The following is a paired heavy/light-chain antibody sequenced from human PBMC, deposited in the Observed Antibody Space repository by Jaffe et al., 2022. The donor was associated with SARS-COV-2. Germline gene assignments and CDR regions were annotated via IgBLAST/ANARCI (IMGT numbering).Heavy chain of an antibody. CDR2: VYYSGRT. J-gene: IGHJ4*01. V-gene: IGHV4-39*01. D-gene: IGHD5-12*01. CDR1: GDSISISSDH. Sequence: QLQLQESGPGLVKPSETLSLTCAVSGDSISISSDHWGWIRQPPGKGLEWIGNVYYSGRTYYNPYLKSRVTISVDKSKNQFSLKLSSVTAADTAVYYCARQTIVPTPNFDYWGHGTLVTVSS. CDR3: ARQTIVPTPNFDY.
Light chain of an antibody. CDR3: LLYYGGAHWM. CDR2: DTD. J-gene: IGLJ3*02. V-gene: IGLV7-43*01. Sequence: QTVVTQEPSLTVSPGGTVTLTCASSTGAVTSGYYPNWFQQKPGQAPWALIYDTDSKYSWTPARFSGSLLGGKAALTLSGVQPEDEAEYYCLLYYGGAHWMFGGGTNLTVL. CDR1: TGAVTSGYY.